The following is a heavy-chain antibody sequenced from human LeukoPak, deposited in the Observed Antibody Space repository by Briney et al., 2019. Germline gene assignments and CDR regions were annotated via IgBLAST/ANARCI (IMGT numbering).Heavy chain of an antibody. J-gene: IGHJ5*02. V-gene: IGHV4-34*01. CDR3: ARKDSSGYFDNWFDP. CDR1: GGSFSGYY. D-gene: IGHD3-22*01. Sequence: SETLSLTCAVYGGSFSGYYWSWIRQPPGKGLEWIGEINHSGSTNYNPSLKSRVTISVDTSKNQFSLKLSSVTAADTAVYCCARKDSSGYFDNWFDPWGQGTLVTVSS. CDR2: INHSGST.